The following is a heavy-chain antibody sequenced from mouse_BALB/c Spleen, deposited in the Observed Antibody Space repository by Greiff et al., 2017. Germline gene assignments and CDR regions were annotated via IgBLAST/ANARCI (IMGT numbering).Heavy chain of an antibody. CDR1: GFTFSDYG. CDR2: ISNLAYSN. V-gene: IGHV5-15*02. Sequence: EVKLMESGGGLVQPGGSRKLSCAASGFTFSDYGMAWVRQAPGKGPEWVAFISNLAYSNYYADTVTGRFTISRENAKNTLYLEMSSLRSEDTAMYYCARDDYDEGFAYWGQGTLVTVSA. CDR3: ARDDYDEGFAY. D-gene: IGHD2-4*01. J-gene: IGHJ3*01.